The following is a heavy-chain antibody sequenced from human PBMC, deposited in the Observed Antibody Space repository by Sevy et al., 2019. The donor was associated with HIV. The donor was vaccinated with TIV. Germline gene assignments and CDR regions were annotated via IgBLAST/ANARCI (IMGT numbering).Heavy chain of an antibody. CDR3: ATPRRDYYDSRFYNGGSYFEH. J-gene: IGHJ4*02. V-gene: IGHV3-23*01. CDR1: GFTFSRYA. Sequence: GGSLRLSCAASGFTFSRYAMNWVRQAPGKGLEWVSGISGSGGSGDKTNYADSVKGRFTISRDNAKNSLYFQMNSLRAEDTAVYFCATPRRDYYDSRFYNGGSYFEHWGRGTLVTVSS. CDR2: ISGSGGSGDKT. D-gene: IGHD3-22*01.